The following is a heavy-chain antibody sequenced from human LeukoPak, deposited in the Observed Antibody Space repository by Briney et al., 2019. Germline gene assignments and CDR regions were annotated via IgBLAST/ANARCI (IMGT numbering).Heavy chain of an antibody. CDR2: IYSGGST. D-gene: IGHD6-13*01. CDR3: ARGSSSLYGMDV. V-gene: IGHV3-53*01. CDR1: GFTFSSYS. Sequence: GGSLRLSCAASGFTFSSYSMSWVRQAPGKGLEWVSVIYSGGSTYYADSVKGRFTISRDNSKNTLYLQMNSLRAEDTAVYYCARGSSSLYGMDVWGQGTTVTVSS. J-gene: IGHJ6*02.